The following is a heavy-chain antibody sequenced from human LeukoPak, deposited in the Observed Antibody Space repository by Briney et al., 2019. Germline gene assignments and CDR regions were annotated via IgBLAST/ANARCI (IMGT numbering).Heavy chain of an antibody. CDR2: IDPAGGTT. Sequence: ASVKVSCKASGYTFSTYYIHWLRQAPGQGLEWMGIIDPAGGTTSYSQKFQGRVTMTRDTSTSTVYMKLSSLTSEDTAVYYCARPPDFYRSGYLWASWGQGTLVTVSS. J-gene: IGHJ5*02. CDR1: GYTFSTYY. D-gene: IGHD3-22*01. CDR3: ARPPDFYRSGYLWAS. V-gene: IGHV1-46*01.